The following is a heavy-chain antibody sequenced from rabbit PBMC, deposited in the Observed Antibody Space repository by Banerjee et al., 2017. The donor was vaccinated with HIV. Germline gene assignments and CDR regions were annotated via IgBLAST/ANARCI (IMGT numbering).Heavy chain of an antibody. Sequence: QEQLVESGGGLVQPEGSLTLTCKASGSDISSNAMCWVRQAPGKGLEWIGCIDIGASGRTWYASWAKGRFTISKTSSTTVTLQMTSLTAADTATYFCARDLAGVIGWNFDLWGQGTLVTVS. D-gene: IGHD4-1*01. CDR1: GSDISSNA. J-gene: IGHJ4*01. CDR3: ARDLAGVIGWNFDL. CDR2: IDIGASGRT. V-gene: IGHV1S45*01.